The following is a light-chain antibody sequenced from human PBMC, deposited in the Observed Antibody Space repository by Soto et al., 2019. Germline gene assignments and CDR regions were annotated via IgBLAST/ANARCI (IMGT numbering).Light chain of an antibody. CDR1: QSVSSK. J-gene: IGKJ1*01. Sequence: EIVMTQSPATLSVSPGERATLSCRASQSVSSKIAWYQQKPGQAPRLLIYDASTRATGFPARFSGSGSGTEFTLNIPRLQSEDFAVYYCQHYSTWYWTFGQGTKVEIK. CDR2: DAS. CDR3: QHYSTWYWT. V-gene: IGKV3-15*01.